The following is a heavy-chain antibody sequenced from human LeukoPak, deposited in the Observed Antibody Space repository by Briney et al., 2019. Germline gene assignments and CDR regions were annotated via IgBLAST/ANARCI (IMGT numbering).Heavy chain of an antibody. CDR1: GYSFTTYW. CDR2: IYPGDSDT. V-gene: IGHV5-51*01. D-gene: IGHD1-26*01. J-gene: IGHJ4*02. Sequence: GESLKISCKGSGYSFTTYWIGWVRQMPGKGLEWMGIIYPGDSDTRYSPSFQGQVTISADKSISTAYLQWSSLKASDTAMYYCARGFGGATSGRAYFDYWGQGTLVTVSS. CDR3: ARGFGGATSGRAYFDY.